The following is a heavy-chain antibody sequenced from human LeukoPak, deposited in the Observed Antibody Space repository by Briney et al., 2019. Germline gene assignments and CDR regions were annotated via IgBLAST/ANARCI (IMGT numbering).Heavy chain of an antibody. Sequence: SETLSLTCTVSGGSISTYYWGWIRQPPGKGLEWIGYISYSGSTNFNPSLKSRVTISVDTSKNQFSLKLSSVTAADTAVYYCAREGYFYGMDVWGQATTATVSS. CDR3: AREGYFYGMDV. D-gene: IGHD2/OR15-2a*01. V-gene: IGHV4-59*12. CDR1: GGSISTYY. CDR2: ISYSGST. J-gene: IGHJ6*02.